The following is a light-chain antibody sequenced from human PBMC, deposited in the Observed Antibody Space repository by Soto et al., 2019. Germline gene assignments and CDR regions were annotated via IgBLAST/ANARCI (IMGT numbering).Light chain of an antibody. Sequence: EIVFTQSPGTLSLSPGERATLSCRASQSVSSSYLAWYQQKPGQAPRLLIYGASSRATGIPDRFSGSGSGTEFTLTISRLEPEDFEVNYCQQYGSSPRTFGQGTKVDI. V-gene: IGKV3-20*01. J-gene: IGKJ1*01. CDR1: QSVSSSY. CDR2: GAS. CDR3: QQYGSSPRT.